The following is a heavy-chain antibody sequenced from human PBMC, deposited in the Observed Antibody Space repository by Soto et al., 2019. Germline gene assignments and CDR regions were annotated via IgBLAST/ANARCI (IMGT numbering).Heavy chain of an antibody. V-gene: IGHV3-30-3*01. D-gene: IGHD2-2*01. CDR1: GITISNYF. CDR2: ISYDGSNK. Sequence: QVQLVESVGGVVQPGRSLRVSCAASGITISNYFMYWVRQAPGKGLEWVAAISYDGSNKHYSDSVKGRFTISRDNSKNTLFLQMNSLRDEDTAVYYCVAGDQYYAMGGWGQGTTVAVSS. CDR3: VAGDQYYAMGG. J-gene: IGHJ6*02.